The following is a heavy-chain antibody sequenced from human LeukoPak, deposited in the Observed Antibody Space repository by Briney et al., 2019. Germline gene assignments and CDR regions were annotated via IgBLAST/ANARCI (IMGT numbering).Heavy chain of an antibody. V-gene: IGHV4-39*01. J-gene: IGHJ3*01. CDR2: IYYSGDT. CDR1: GGSISSSNYY. CDR3: AHFKGGSFDF. Sequence: ASETLSLTCTVSGGSISSSNYYWGWIRQPPGKGLEWIGSIYYSGDTYYNPSLKSRVTISVDTSKNQFSLKLTSVTAADTAVYYCAHFKGGSFDFWGQGTMVTVSS. D-gene: IGHD1-26*01.